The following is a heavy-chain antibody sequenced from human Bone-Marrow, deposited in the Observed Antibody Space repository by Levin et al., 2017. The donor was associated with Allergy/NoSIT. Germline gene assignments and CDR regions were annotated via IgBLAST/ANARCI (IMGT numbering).Heavy chain of an antibody. CDR3: AREGDIPNGFDP. V-gene: IGHV4-59*01. CDR1: GGSISSYY. J-gene: IGHJ5*02. CDR2: IYYSGST. Sequence: SETLSLTCTVSGGSISSYYWSWIRQPPGKGLEWIGYIYYSGSTNYNPSLKSRVTISVDTSKNQFSLKLSSVTAADTAVYYCAREGDIPNGFDPWGQGTLVTVSS. D-gene: IGHD2-15*01.